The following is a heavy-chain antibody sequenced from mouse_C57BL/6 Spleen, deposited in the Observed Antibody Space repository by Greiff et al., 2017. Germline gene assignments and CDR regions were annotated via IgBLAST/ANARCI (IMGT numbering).Heavy chain of an antibody. D-gene: IGHD2-2*01. CDR2: IDPSDSYT. CDR3: ARSEIRGYPYYFDY. J-gene: IGHJ2*01. V-gene: IGHV1-59*01. CDR1: GYTFTSYW. Sequence: QVQLQQPGAELVRPGTSVKLSCKASGYTFTSYWMHWVKQRPGQGLEWIGVIDPSDSYTNYNQKFKGKATLTVDTSSSTAYMQLSSLTSEDSAVYYCARSEIRGYPYYFDYWGQGTTLTVSS.